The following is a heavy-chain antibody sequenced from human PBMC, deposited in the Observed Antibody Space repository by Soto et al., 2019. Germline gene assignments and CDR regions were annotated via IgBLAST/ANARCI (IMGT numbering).Heavy chain of an antibody. CDR3: ARAKYYDYVWGSYRPNWFDP. CDR1: GGSFSGYY. D-gene: IGHD3-16*02. V-gene: IGHV4-34*01. Sequence: SETLSLTCAVYGGSFSGYYWSWIRQPPGKGLEWIGEINHSGSTNYNPSLKSRVTISVDTSKNQFSLKLSSVTAADTAVYYCARAKYYDYVWGSYRPNWFDPWGQGTLVTVSS. J-gene: IGHJ5*02. CDR2: INHSGST.